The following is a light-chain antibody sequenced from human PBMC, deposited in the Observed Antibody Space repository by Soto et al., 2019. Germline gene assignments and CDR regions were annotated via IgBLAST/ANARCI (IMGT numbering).Light chain of an antibody. J-gene: IGLJ1*01. CDR3: YSYAGSGTYV. CDR1: NSDVGTYNL. Sequence: QSALTQPAFVSGSPGQSITISCTGTNSDVGTYNLVSWYQQHPGKAPKLMTYEGTNRPSGVSNRFSGSNSGNTASLTISGLQAEDEADYYCYSYAGSGTYVFGTGTKVTVL. CDR2: EGT. V-gene: IGLV2-23*01.